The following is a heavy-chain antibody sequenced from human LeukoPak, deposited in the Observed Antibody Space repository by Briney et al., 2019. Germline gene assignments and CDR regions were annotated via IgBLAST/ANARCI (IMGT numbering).Heavy chain of an antibody. CDR2: ISYDGSNK. J-gene: IGHJ4*01. D-gene: IGHD2-15*01. CDR1: GFTFSSYA. CDR3: AREIQEFGVVVAHSFDY. V-gene: IGHV3-30*04. Sequence: GGSLRLSCAASGFTFSSYAMHWVRQAPGKGLEWVAVISYDGSNKYYADSVKGRFTISRDNSKNTLYLQMNSLRAEDTAVYYCAREIQEFGVVVAHSFDYWGHGPLVPVSS.